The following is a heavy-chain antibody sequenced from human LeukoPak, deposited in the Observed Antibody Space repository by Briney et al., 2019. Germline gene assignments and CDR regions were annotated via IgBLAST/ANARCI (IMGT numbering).Heavy chain of an antibody. D-gene: IGHD3-22*01. V-gene: IGHV3-30*04. CDR3: ASGYDSSGYWSY. CDR1: GFTFSSYA. CDR2: ISYDGSNK. Sequence: PGRPLRLSCAASGFTFSSYAMHWVRQAPGKGLEWVAVISYDGSNKYYADSVKGRFTISRDNSKNTLYLQMNSLRAEDTAVYYCASGYDSSGYWSYWGQGTLVTVSS. J-gene: IGHJ4*02.